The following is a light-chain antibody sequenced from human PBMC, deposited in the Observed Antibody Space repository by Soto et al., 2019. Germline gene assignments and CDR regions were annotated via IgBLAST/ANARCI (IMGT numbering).Light chain of an antibody. CDR2: AAY. Sequence: DIQLTQSPSFLSASVGDRVTITCRASQGIATYLAWYQQKPGKAPELLIYAAYTLPSGVPSRFSGSGAGTDFTLTITGLQPAEFATYYWQQVNSYPPTCGKGTRL. J-gene: IGKJ5*01. CDR3: QQVNSYPPT. CDR1: QGIATY. V-gene: IGKV1-9*01.